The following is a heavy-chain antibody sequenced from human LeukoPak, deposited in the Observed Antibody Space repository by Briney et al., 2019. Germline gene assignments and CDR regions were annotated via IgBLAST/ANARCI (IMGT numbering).Heavy chain of an antibody. CDR2: IYSGGAT. J-gene: IGHJ4*02. Sequence: PSETLSLACTVSGGSISSGGYYWSWVRQHPGKGLEWIGYIYSGGATYYNPSLKSRLTISLDTSKNQFSLKLSSVTAADTAVYYRARDGIGDGYNLGYWGQGTLVTVSS. CDR3: ARDGIGDGYNLGY. CDR1: GGSISSGGYY. D-gene: IGHD5-24*01. V-gene: IGHV4-31*03.